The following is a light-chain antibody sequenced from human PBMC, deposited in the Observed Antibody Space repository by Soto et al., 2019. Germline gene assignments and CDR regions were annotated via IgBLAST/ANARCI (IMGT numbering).Light chain of an antibody. V-gene: IGLV1-44*01. CDR1: SSNIGSNT. CDR2: SND. CDR3: AVWDDSLNGYV. J-gene: IGLJ1*01. Sequence: QSVLTQPPSASGTPGQRVTISCSGSSSNIGSNTVNWYQHLPGAAPKLLIQSNDQRPSGVPDRFSGSQSGTSASLAISGLQSEDEADYYCAVWDDSLNGYVFGTGTKVTVL.